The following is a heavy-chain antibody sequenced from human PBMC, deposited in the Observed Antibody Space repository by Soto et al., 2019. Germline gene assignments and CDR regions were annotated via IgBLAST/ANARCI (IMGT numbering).Heavy chain of an antibody. CDR2: IYYSGST. V-gene: IGHV4-39*01. Sequence: WQKFSLTCTVSAGSPRRGRYYSGWIRHLQMKGLYWIGSIYYSGSTYYNTSLKSRVTISVDTSKNQFSLKLSSVTAADTAVYYCARHPVINTAMVTSSSYYYYYRMDVWGQGTTVT. CDR1: AGSPRRGRYY. D-gene: IGHD5-18*01. J-gene: IGHJ6*02. CDR3: ARHPVINTAMVTSSSYYYYYRMDV.